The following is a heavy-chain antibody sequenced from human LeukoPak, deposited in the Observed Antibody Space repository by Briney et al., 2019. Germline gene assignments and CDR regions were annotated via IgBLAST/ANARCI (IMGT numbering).Heavy chain of an antibody. Sequence: GGSLRLSCAASGFTVSSNYMSWVRQAPGKGLEWVSVIYSGGSTYYADSVKGRFTISRDNSKNTLYLQMNSLGAEDTAVCYCARETVRGVFDYWGQGTLVTVSS. V-gene: IGHV3-53*01. CDR3: ARETVRGVFDY. CDR2: IYSGGST. D-gene: IGHD3-10*01. J-gene: IGHJ4*02. CDR1: GFTVSSNY.